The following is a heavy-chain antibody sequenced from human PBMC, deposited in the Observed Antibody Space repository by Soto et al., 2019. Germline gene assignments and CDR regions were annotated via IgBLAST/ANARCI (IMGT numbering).Heavy chain of an antibody. Sequence: EVQLVESGGGLVQPGGSLRLSCAASGFIFSDHFMEWVRQAPGKGLEWVGRAKNKIGHYMTEYAASVKGRFTISRDESNYSLFLQMNSLATEDTAVDYFTSPQRGSSDGHYYWGQGIRVTVSS. CDR2: AKNKIGHYMT. D-gene: IGHD6-13*01. V-gene: IGHV3-72*01. CDR1: GFIFSDHF. CDR3: TSPQRGSSDGHYY. J-gene: IGHJ4*02.